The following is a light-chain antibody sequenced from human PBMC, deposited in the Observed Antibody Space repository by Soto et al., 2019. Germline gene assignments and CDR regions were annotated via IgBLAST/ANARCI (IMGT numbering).Light chain of an antibody. CDR1: QSVSSK. J-gene: IGKJ4*01. V-gene: IGKV3-11*01. CDR2: GAS. CDR3: QQRSNWPLT. Sequence: EIVMTQSPATLSVSPGERATLSCRASQSVSSKVAWYQQKPGQAPRLLIYGASTRATGISARFSGSGSGTDFTLTITSLEPEDFAVYYCQQRSNWPLTFGGGTKVEIK.